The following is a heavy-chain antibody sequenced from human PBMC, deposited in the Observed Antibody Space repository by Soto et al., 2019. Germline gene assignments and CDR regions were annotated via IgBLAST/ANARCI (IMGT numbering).Heavy chain of an antibody. CDR2: IYRSGST. J-gene: IGHJ4*02. CDR3: ARRDYYDSTGYWTN. V-gene: IGHV4-4*02. D-gene: IGHD3-22*01. CDR1: W. Sequence: WWGWVRQPPGKGLEWIGEIYRSGSTNYSPSLKSRVTMSLDKSKNHFSLNLTSVTAADTAVYYCARRDYYDSTGYWTNWGQGTLVTVSS.